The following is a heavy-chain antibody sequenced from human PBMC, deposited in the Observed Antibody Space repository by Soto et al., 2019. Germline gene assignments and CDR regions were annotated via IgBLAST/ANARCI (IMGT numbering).Heavy chain of an antibody. CDR3: ARGNDFWSGYRYYYYYGMDV. CDR1: GYTFTSYD. J-gene: IGHJ6*02. V-gene: IGHV1-8*01. CDR2: MNPNSGNT. Sequence: ASVKVSCKASGYTFTSYDINWVRQATGQGLEWMGWMNPNSGNTGYAQKFQGRVTMTRNTSISTAYMELSSLRSEDTAVYYCARGNDFWSGYRYYYYYGMDVWGRGTTVTVSS. D-gene: IGHD3-3*01.